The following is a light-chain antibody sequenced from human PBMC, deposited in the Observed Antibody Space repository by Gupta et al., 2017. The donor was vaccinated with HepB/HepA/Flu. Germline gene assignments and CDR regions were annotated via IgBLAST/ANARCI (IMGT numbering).Light chain of an antibody. CDR3: HSYIRSIYLV. J-gene: IGLJ2*01. CDR2: AVS. V-gene: IGLV2-14*03. CDR1: IIDVGGYNY. Sequence: QSALTLPASVSRSPGQSISISCNGTIIDVGGYNYVSSYQHQPGKATKLMIYAVSNRPSLVFNRFSGSKSGNPASLSISGLQAKNETNYYCHSYIRSIYLVFGGGTKLTVL.